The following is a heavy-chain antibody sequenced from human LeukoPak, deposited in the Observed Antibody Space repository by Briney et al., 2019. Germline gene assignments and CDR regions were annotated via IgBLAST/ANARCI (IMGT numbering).Heavy chain of an antibody. CDR2: LNPSGGST. Sequence: ASVKVSCKASGYTFTSYYMHWVRQAPGQGLEWMGILNPSGGSTSYAQKFQGRVTMTRDTSISTAYMELSRLRSDDTAVYYCARDELEWLTDYYYYYGMDVWGQGTTVTVSS. CDR1: GYTFTSYY. J-gene: IGHJ6*02. D-gene: IGHD3-3*01. V-gene: IGHV1-46*01. CDR3: ARDELEWLTDYYYYYGMDV.